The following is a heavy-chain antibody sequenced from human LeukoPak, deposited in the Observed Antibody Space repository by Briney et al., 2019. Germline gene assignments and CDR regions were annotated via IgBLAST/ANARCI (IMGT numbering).Heavy chain of an antibody. J-gene: IGHJ6*04. CDR3: AKERRGYSGYERSYYYYYGMDV. D-gene: IGHD5-12*01. V-gene: IGHV3-30*18. CDR1: RFTFSTYG. CDR2: ISNDGSNK. Sequence: GRSLRLSCAASRFTFSTYGMHWVRQAPGKGLEWVAVISNDGSNKYYTDPVKGRFTIPRDKSKNTLYLQMNSPRAEDTAVYYCAKERRGYSGYERSYYYYYGMDVWGKGTTVTVSS.